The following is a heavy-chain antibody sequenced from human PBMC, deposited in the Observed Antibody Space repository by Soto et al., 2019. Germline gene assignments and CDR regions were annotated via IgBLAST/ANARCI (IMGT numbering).Heavy chain of an antibody. CDR3: ARGPIPITGTTGWFDP. D-gene: IGHD1-20*01. J-gene: IGHJ5*02. V-gene: IGHV4-34*01. CDR1: GGSFSGYY. Sequence: PSETLSLTCAVYGGSFSGYYWSWIRQPPGKGLEWIGEINHSGSTNYNPSLKSRVTISVDTSKNQFSLKLSSVTAADTAVYYCARGPIPITGTTGWFDPWGQGTLVTVS. CDR2: INHSGST.